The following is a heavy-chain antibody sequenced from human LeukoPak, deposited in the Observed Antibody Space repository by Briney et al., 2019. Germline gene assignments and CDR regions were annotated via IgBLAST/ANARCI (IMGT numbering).Heavy chain of an antibody. CDR2: INPNSGCT. Sequence: ASVKVSCKASGYTFTDYYMHWVRQAPGQGLEWMGLINPNSGCTNYAQKFHGRVTMTRDTSISTAYMELGRLRSDDTAVYHCARGRSCSGGSCNLYNWFDHWGQGTQVTVSS. CDR1: GYTFTDYY. CDR3: ARGRSCSGGSCNLYNWFDH. D-gene: IGHD2-15*01. V-gene: IGHV1-2*02. J-gene: IGHJ5*02.